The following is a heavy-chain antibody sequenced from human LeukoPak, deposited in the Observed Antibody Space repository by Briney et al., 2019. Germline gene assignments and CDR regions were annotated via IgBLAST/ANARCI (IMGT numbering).Heavy chain of an antibody. V-gene: IGHV4-34*01. CDR1: VGSFSGYY. Sequence: SETLSLTCAVYVGSFSGYYWSWIRQPPGKGLEWIGEINHSGSTNYNSSLKSRVTISVDTSKNQFSLKLSSVTAADTAVYYCARGYYGSGSHCCHMDVWGKGTTVTVSS. J-gene: IGHJ6*03. D-gene: IGHD3-10*01. CDR3: ARGYYGSGSHCCHMDV. CDR2: INHSGST.